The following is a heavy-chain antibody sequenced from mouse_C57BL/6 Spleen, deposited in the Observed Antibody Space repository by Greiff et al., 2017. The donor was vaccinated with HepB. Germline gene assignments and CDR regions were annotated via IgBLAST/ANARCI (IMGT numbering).Heavy chain of an antibody. CDR2: IYPSDSET. Sequence: VQLQQPGAELVRPGSSVKLSCKASGYTFTSYWMDWVKQRPGQGLEWIGNIYPSDSETHYNQKFKDKATLTVDKSSSTAYMQLSSLTSEDSAVYYCARKDGYHYAMDYWGQGTSVTVSS. CDR3: ARKDGYHYAMDY. CDR1: GYTFTSYW. J-gene: IGHJ4*01. D-gene: IGHD2-3*01. V-gene: IGHV1-61*01.